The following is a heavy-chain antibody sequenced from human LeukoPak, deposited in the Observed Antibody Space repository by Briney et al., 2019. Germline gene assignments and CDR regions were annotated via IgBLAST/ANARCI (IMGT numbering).Heavy chain of an antibody. J-gene: IGHJ4*02. Sequence: GGSLRLSCAASGFTSSSYAMSWVRQAPGKGLEWVSGISGSGGSTYYADSVKGRFTISRDNSKNTLYLQMNSLRAEDTAVYYCAKGLRSFYYHSSGYDTYYFDYWGQGTLVTVSS. CDR1: GFTSSSYA. V-gene: IGHV3-23*01. CDR3: AKGLRSFYYHSSGYDTYYFDY. CDR2: ISGSGGST. D-gene: IGHD3-22*01.